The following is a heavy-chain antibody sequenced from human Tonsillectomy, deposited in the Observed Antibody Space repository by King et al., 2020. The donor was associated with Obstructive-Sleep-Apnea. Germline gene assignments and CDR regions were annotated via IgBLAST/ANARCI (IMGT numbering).Heavy chain of an antibody. CDR3: ARVVLWFGELLDGYFDY. CDR2: ISAYNGNT. V-gene: IGHV1-18*01. D-gene: IGHD3-10*01. J-gene: IGHJ4*02. CDR1: GYTFTSYG. Sequence: VQLVESGAEVKKPGASVKVSCKASGYTFTSYGISSVRQAPGQGLEWMGWISAYNGNTNYAQKLQGRVTMTTDTSTSTAYMELRSLRSDDTAVYYCARVVLWFGELLDGYFDYWGQGTLVTVSS.